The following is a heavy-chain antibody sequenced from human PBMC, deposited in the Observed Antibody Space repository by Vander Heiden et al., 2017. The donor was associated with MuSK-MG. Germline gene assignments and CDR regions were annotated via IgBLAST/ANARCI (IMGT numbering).Heavy chain of an antibody. V-gene: IGHV4-39*01. CDR2: IYYSGST. D-gene: IGHD7-27*01. Sequence: QLQLQESGPGLVKPSETLSLTCTVSGDSIISSTYYWGWVRQPPGKGLEWIGSIYYSGSTYYNPALKSRVTISVDTSKNKFSLKLRSVTAADTAVYFFARHSWGLYPFDYWGQGTLVTVYS. CDR1: GDSIISSTYY. CDR3: ARHSWGLYPFDY. J-gene: IGHJ4*02.